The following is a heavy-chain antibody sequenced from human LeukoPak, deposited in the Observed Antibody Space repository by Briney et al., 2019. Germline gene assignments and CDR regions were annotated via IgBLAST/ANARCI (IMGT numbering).Heavy chain of an antibody. J-gene: IGHJ4*02. CDR1: GGSISSSSYY. CDR3: VKSGGYGLIDY. V-gene: IGHV4-39*01. Sequence: PSETLSLTCTVSGGSISSSSYYWGWIRQPPGKGLEWIGNIYYTGSTYYNASLQSRVTISIDMSKNQFSLRQSSVTAADTAMYYCVKSGGYGLIDYWGQGTLVTVSS. D-gene: IGHD6-19*01. CDR2: IYYTGST.